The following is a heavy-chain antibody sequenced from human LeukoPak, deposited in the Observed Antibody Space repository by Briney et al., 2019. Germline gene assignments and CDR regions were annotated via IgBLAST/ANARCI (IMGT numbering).Heavy chain of an antibody. CDR1: GFSVGSNY. D-gene: IGHD3-10*01. CDR3: ARESLVIRGVVIN. Sequence: PGGSLRLSCAASGFSVGSNYMSWVRQAPGEGLEWVSFIYSGGTTYYVDSVKGRFTISRDNSKNTVDLQMNSLRAEDTAVYYCARESLVIRGVVINWGQGTLVTVSS. V-gene: IGHV3-53*01. J-gene: IGHJ4*02. CDR2: IYSGGTT.